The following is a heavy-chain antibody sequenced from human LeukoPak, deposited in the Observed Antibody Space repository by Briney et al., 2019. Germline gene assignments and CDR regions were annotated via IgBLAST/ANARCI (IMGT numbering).Heavy chain of an antibody. CDR2: IIPILGIA. CDR3: ARVVPAAYAFDI. J-gene: IGHJ3*02. D-gene: IGHD2-2*01. V-gene: IGHV1-69*04. Sequence: ASVKVSCKASGGTFSSYAISWVRPAPGQGLEWMGRIIPILGIANYAQKFQGRVTITTDESTSTAYMELSSLRSEDTAVYYCARVVPAAYAFDIWGQGTMVTVSS. CDR1: GGTFSSYA.